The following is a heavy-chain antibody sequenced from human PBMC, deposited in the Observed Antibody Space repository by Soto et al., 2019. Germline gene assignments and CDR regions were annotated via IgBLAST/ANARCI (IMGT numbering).Heavy chain of an antibody. J-gene: IGHJ3*02. CDR1: GFTFGDYA. CDR3: TTGPNLRPLAAFDI. V-gene: IGHV3-49*03. Sequence: GSLRLSCIASGFTFGDYAMSWFRQAPGKGLEWVGFIRSKVYGGTTEYAASVKGRFTISRDDSISIAYLQMNSLKTEDTAVYYCTTGPNLRPLAAFDIWGQGTVVTVSS. CDR2: IRSKVYGGTT.